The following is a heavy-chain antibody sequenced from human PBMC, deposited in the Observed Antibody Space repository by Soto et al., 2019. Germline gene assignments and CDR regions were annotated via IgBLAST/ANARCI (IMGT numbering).Heavy chain of an antibody. D-gene: IGHD3-22*01. V-gene: IGHV1-3*01. J-gene: IGHJ4*02. CDR3: ARDYYYYSSGHFDY. CDR1: GYTFTSYA. Sequence: QVQLVQSGAEVKKPGASVKVSCKASGYTFTSYAIHWVRQATGQRLEWMGWINAGNGNTKYSQKFQGRVTITRDTSASTADMELSSLRSEDTAVYYCARDYYYYSSGHFDYWGQGTLVTVSS. CDR2: INAGNGNT.